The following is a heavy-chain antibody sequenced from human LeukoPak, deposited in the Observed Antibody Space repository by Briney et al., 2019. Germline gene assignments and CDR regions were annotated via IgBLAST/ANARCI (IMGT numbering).Heavy chain of an antibody. CDR2: ISGSGGST. CDR1: GFTFDDYA. D-gene: IGHD2-21*01. Sequence: PGGSLRLSCAASGFTFDDYAMSWVRQAPGKGLEWVSAISGSGGSTYYADSVKGRFTISRDNSKNTLYLQMDSLRAEDTAVYYCARRLAYCGGDCYYGMDVWGQGTTVTVSS. J-gene: IGHJ6*02. V-gene: IGHV3-23*01. CDR3: ARRLAYCGGDCYYGMDV.